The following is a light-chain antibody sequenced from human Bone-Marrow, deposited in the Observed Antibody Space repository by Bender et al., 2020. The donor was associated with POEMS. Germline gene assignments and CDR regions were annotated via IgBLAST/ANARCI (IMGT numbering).Light chain of an antibody. J-gene: IGLJ2*01. Sequence: QSALTQPPSASGSPGQSVAISCTGTSSDVGGYNYVSWYQQHPGKAPKLIISEVTERPSGVPDRFSGSKSGNTASLTVSGRQAEDEADYFCSSYAGSTKLFGGGTKLTVL. CDR3: SSYAGSTKL. CDR2: EVT. CDR1: SSDVGGYNY. V-gene: IGLV2-8*01.